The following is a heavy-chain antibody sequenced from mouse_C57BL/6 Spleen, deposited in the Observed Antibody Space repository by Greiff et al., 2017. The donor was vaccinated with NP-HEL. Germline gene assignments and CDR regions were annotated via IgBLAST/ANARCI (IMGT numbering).Heavy chain of an antibody. CDR3: ARENYYGSSPAWFAY. CDR2: IYPGDGDT. CDR1: GYAFSSSW. D-gene: IGHD1-1*01. Sequence: VQLQQSGPELVKPGASVKISCKASGYAFSSSWMNWVKQRPGKGLEWIGRIYPGDGDTNYNGKFKGKATLTADKSSSTAYMQLSSLPSEDSAVYFCARENYYGSSPAWFAYWGQGTLVTVSA. J-gene: IGHJ3*01. V-gene: IGHV1-82*01.